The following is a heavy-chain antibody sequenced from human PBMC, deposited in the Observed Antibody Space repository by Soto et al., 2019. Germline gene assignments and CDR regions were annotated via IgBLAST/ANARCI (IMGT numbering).Heavy chain of an antibody. Sequence: PGGSLRLSCAASGFTFSSYAMSWVRQAPGKGLEWVSISSASGRSRYHADSVKGRFTISRDNSKNTLYLHMTNLRAEDTAVYYCAKDGNWLDVYFDVWGQGTPVTVSS. V-gene: IGHV3-23*01. CDR3: AKDGNWLDVYFDV. D-gene: IGHD6-19*01. J-gene: IGHJ4*02. CDR1: GFTFSSYA. CDR2: SSASGRSR.